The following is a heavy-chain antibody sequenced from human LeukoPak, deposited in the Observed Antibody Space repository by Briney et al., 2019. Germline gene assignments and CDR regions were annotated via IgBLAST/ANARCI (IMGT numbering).Heavy chain of an antibody. Sequence: SETLSLTCTVSGGSIGSYYWSWIRQPPGKGLEWIGYIYYSGSTNYNPSLESRVTISVDTSKNQFSLKLSSVTAADTAVYYCARARGYSSSRPNFFDYWGQGTLVTVSS. CDR2: IYYSGST. CDR1: GGSIGSYY. D-gene: IGHD6-13*01. V-gene: IGHV4-59*01. CDR3: ARARGYSSSRPNFFDY. J-gene: IGHJ4*02.